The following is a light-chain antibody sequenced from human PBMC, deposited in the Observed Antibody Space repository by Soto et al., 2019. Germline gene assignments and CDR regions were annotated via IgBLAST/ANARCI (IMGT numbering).Light chain of an antibody. CDR1: QSVSSS. J-gene: IGKJ1*01. Sequence: EIVMTQSPVTLSVSPGERATLSCRASQSVSSSLAWYQQKPGQAASLLIYGAFSRATGIPARFSGSGSGTEFTLTISSLQSEDFALYYCQQYNGWPLTFGQGTKVDIK. CDR2: GAF. V-gene: IGKV3-15*01. CDR3: QQYNGWPLT.